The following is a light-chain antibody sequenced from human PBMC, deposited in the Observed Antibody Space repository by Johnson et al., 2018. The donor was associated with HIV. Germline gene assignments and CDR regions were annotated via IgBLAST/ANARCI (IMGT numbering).Light chain of an antibody. Sequence: QPVLTQPPSVSAAPGQKVTISCSGSSSNIGNNYVSWYQQLPGTAPKLLIYENNKRPSGIPDRFSASQSGTSATLGITGLQTGDEADYYCGTWDSSLRVGFFGTGTKVTVL. J-gene: IGLJ1*01. V-gene: IGLV1-51*02. CDR1: SSNIGNNY. CDR3: GTWDSSLRVGF. CDR2: ENN.